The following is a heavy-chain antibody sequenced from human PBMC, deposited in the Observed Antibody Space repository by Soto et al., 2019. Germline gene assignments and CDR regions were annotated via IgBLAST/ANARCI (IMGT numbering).Heavy chain of an antibody. J-gene: IGHJ6*02. CDR2: INHSGST. D-gene: IGHD4-4*01. V-gene: IGHV4-34*01. CDR1: GGSFCGYY. Sequence: PSETLSLPCAVYGGSFCGYYWGWVRHPPREGGGWVGGINHSGSTNYNPSLKSRVTISVDTSKNQFSLKLTSVTAADTAVYYCARWPGADYSETRGRGRYYYSDMDVWGQGTTVTVS. CDR3: ARWPGADYSETRGRGRYYYSDMDV.